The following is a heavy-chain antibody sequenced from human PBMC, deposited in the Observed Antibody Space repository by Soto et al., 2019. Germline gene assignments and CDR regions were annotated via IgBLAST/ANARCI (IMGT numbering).Heavy chain of an antibody. V-gene: IGHV3-23*01. J-gene: IGHJ3*02. D-gene: IGHD3-22*01. CDR2: ISGSGGST. CDR1: GFTFSSYA. CDR3: AKPHDSSGYNPDAFDI. Sequence: GGSLRLSCAASGFTFSSYAMSWVRQAPGKGLEWVSAISGSGGSTYYADSVKGRFTISRDNTKNTLYLQMNSLRAEDTAVYYCAKPHDSSGYNPDAFDIWGQGTMVTVSS.